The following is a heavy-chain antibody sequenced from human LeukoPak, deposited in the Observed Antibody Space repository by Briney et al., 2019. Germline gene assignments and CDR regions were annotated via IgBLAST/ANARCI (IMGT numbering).Heavy chain of an antibody. D-gene: IGHD3-22*01. J-gene: IGHJ4*02. CDR2: ISGRSVST. Sequence: PGGSLRLSCAASGFTFGNSWMTWVRQAPGKGLEWVSSISGRSVSTYYADSVKGRFTISRDISKNTLYLQVNSLRAEDTALYYCASHGDSYYVFSYWGQGTLLTVSS. CDR1: GFTFGNSW. V-gene: IGHV3-23*01. CDR3: ASHGDSYYVFSY.